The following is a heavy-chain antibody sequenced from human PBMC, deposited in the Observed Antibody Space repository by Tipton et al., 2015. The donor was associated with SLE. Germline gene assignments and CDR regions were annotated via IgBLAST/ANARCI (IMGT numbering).Heavy chain of an antibody. CDR3: ARGVHILTGYSSWDAFDI. CDR1: GGSISSCSYY. CDR2: IHYTVST. Sequence: TLSLTCTVSGGSISSCSYYWSWIRQPAGKGLEWIGDIHYTVSTNYNPSLNSRVTISVDTSKHQVSLKLSSVTAADTAVYYCARGVHILTGYSSWDAFDIWGQGTMVSVSS. D-gene: IGHD3-9*01. V-gene: IGHV4-61*10. J-gene: IGHJ3*02.